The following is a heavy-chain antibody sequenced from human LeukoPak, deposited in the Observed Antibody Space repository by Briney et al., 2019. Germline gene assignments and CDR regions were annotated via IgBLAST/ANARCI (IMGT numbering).Heavy chain of an antibody. CDR3: AKGGPEASAGLSWFDP. CDR2: TYYSGNP. D-gene: IGHD1-14*01. Sequence: SETLSLTCTVSGGSISNYYWYWMRQPPGKGLEWIAYTYYSGNPNYNPSLKSRATISVDTSKNQFSLKLSSVTAADTAVYYCAKGGPEASAGLSWFDPWGQGTLVTVSS. V-gene: IGHV4-59*01. J-gene: IGHJ5*02. CDR1: GGSISNYY.